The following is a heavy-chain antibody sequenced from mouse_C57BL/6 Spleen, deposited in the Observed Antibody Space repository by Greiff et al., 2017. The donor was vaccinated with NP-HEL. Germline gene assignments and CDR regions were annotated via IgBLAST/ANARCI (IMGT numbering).Heavy chain of an antibody. CDR1: GYTFTSYW. CDR2: INPSNGGT. Sequence: QVHVKQPGTELVKPGASVKLSCKASGYTFTSYWMHWVKQRPGQGLEWIGNINPSNGGTNYNEKFKSKATLTVDKSSSTAYMQLSSLTSEDSAVYYCAREDSGDYFDYWGQGTTLTVSS. CDR3: AREDSGDYFDY. J-gene: IGHJ2*01. V-gene: IGHV1-53*01.